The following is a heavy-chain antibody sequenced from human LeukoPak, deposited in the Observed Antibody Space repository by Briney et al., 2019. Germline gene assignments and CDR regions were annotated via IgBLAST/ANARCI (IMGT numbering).Heavy chain of an antibody. Sequence: SETLSLTCAVYGCSFSGYYWSWSRQPPGKGLEWIGEINHSGSTNYNPSLKSRVTISVDTSKNQFSLKLSSVTAADTAAYYCTRLGSYWEPTLDYWGQGTLVTVSS. D-gene: IGHD2-8*02. CDR1: GCSFSGYY. V-gene: IGHV4-34*01. J-gene: IGHJ4*02. CDR2: INHSGST. CDR3: TRLGSYWEPTLDY.